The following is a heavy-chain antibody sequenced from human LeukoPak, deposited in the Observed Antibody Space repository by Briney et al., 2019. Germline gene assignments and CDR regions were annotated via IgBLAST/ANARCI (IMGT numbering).Heavy chain of an antibody. J-gene: IGHJ4*02. D-gene: IGHD4/OR15-4a*01. V-gene: IGHV3-7*01. CDR1: GFTFSSYW. CDR2: IKHDGSED. Sequence: GGSLRLSCAASGFTFSSYWMTWVRQTPGKGLEWVANIKHDGSEDYFVDSVKGRFTISRDNAENSLHLQMSSLRAEDTAVYYCARSANYGGHASFDYWGQGILVIVSS. CDR3: ARSANYGGHASFDY.